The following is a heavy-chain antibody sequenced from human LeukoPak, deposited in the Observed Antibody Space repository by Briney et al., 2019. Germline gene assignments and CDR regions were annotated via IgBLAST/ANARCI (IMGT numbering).Heavy chain of an antibody. CDR3: ARGLSSSSRFPFDH. CDR1: GESFSGYY. CDR2: INHYGST. Sequence: SETLSLTCAVYGESFSGYYWTWIRQPPGKGLEWIGDINHYGSTNYKSSLKSRVTISVDTSKNQFSLKLSSVTAADTAIYYCARGLSSSSRFPFDHWGQGALVIVSS. V-gene: IGHV4-34*01. J-gene: IGHJ4*02. D-gene: IGHD6-6*01.